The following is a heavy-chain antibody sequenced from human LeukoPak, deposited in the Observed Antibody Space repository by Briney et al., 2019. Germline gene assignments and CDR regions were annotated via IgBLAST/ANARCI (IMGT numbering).Heavy chain of an antibody. CDR2: INPNSGGT. Sequence: AASVKVSCKASGYTFTGYYMHWVRQAPGQGLEWMGWINPNSGGTNYAQKFQGRVTMTRDTSISTAYMELSRLRSDDTAVYYCARVLYSSGWYYWFDPWGQGTLVTVSS. J-gene: IGHJ5*02. CDR1: GYTFTGYY. D-gene: IGHD6-19*01. CDR3: ARVLYSSGWYYWFDP. V-gene: IGHV1-2*02.